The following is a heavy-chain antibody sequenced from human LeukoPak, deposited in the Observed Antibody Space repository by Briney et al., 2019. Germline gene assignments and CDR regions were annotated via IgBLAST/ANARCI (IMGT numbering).Heavy chain of an antibody. V-gene: IGHV4-34*01. CDR2: INHSGST. D-gene: IGHD2-15*01. CDR1: GGSFSGYY. J-gene: IGHJ6*03. Sequence: PSETLSLTCAVYGGSFSGYYWSWIRQPPGKGLEWIGEINHSGSTNYNPFLKSRVTISVDTSKNQFSLKLSSVTAADTAVYYCARVAGGSVLLFASNYMDVWGKGTTVTVSS. CDR3: ARVAGGSVLLFASNYMDV.